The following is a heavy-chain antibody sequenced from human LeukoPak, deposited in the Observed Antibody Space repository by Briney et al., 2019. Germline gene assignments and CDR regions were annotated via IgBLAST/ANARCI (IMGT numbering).Heavy chain of an antibody. V-gene: IGHV5-51*01. Sequence: GESLKISCKCSGYSFTSYWIGWVRPMPGKGLEWMGIIYPGDSDTRYSPSFQGQVTISADKSISTAYLQWSSLKASDTAMYYCARRGYSGYDFYYYDMDVWGQGTTVTVSS. J-gene: IGHJ6*02. CDR2: IYPGDSDT. CDR3: ARRGYSGYDFYYYDMDV. CDR1: GYSFTSYW. D-gene: IGHD5-12*01.